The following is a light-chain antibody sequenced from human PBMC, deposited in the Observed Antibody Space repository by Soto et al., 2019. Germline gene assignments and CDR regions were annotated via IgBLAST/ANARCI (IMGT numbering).Light chain of an antibody. V-gene: IGLV2-14*01. J-gene: IGLJ1*01. Sequence: QSALTQPASVSRSPGQSITISCTGTSSDVGGYNYVSWYQQHPGKAPKLMIYDVSNRPSGVSNRFSGSKSGNTASLTISGIQAEDEADYYCSSYTSSSTPYVFGTGTKVTVL. CDR2: DVS. CDR1: SSDVGGYNY. CDR3: SSYTSSSTPYV.